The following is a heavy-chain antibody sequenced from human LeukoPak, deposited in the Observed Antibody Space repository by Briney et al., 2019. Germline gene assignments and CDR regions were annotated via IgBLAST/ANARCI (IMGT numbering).Heavy chain of an antibody. CDR2: ISGSGSST. V-gene: IGHV3-23*01. D-gene: IGHD2/OR15-2a*01. CDR1: GFTFSNCA. Sequence: GVSLRLSCAASGFTFSNCAMSWVRQAPEKGLEWVSGISGSGSSTYYADSVKGRFTISRDNSENTLSLQMNSLRADDTAIYYCAKSCNSGNCYYNYWGQGTLVTLSS. J-gene: IGHJ4*02. CDR3: AKSCNSGNCYYNY.